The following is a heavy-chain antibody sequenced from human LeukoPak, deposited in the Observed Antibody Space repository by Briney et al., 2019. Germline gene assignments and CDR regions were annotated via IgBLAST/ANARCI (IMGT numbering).Heavy chain of an antibody. V-gene: IGHV3-33*01. Sequence: GTSLRLSCATSGFTFRNNGMHWVRQAPGKGLEWVAVIWYDGSKKYYADSVKGRFTISRDNSKNTLYLQMNSLRAEDTALYYCAVTMYYYDSNGYYSFDSWGQGSLVTVSS. D-gene: IGHD3-22*01. CDR1: GFTFRNNG. CDR2: IWYDGSKK. CDR3: AVTMYYYDSNGYYSFDS. J-gene: IGHJ4*02.